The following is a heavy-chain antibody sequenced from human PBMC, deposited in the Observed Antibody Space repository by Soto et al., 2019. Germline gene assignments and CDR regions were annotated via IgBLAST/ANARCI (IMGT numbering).Heavy chain of an antibody. CDR2: IYYSGRT. D-gene: IGHD5-12*01. CDR3: ARDSKRGYSGYDKLDY. V-gene: IGHV4-39*02. CDR1: GESISSSSYY. Sequence: PPETLSLTCIVSGESISSSSYYWGWIRQPPGKGLEWIGRIYYSGRTYYNPSFKSRVTISIDTSKNQFSLKLSSVTATDTAVYYCARDSKRGYSGYDKLDYWGQGTLVTV. J-gene: IGHJ4*02.